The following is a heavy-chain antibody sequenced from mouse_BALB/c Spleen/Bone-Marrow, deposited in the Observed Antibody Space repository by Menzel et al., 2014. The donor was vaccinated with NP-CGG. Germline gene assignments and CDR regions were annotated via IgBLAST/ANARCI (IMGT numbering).Heavy chain of an antibody. V-gene: IGHV14-3*02. J-gene: IGHJ2*01. CDR2: IDPANGNT. CDR3: ASYYYGHYFDY. Sequence: RIDPANGNTKYDPKFQGKATITADTSSNTAYLQLSSLTSEDTAVYYCASYYYGHYFDYWGQGTTLTVSS. D-gene: IGHD1-1*01.